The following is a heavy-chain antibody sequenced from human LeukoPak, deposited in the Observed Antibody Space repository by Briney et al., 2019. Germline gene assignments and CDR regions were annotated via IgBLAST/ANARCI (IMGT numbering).Heavy chain of an antibody. V-gene: IGHV4-34*01. Sequence: SETLSLTCAVYGGSFSGYYWSWIRQPPGKGLEWIGEINHSGSTNYNPSLKSRVTISVDTSKNQFSLKLSSVTAADTAVYYCARGLMGSSWSLYYYYYMDVWGKGTTVTVSS. CDR1: GGSFSGYY. CDR3: ARGLMGSSWSLYYYYYMDV. J-gene: IGHJ6*03. D-gene: IGHD6-13*01. CDR2: INHSGST.